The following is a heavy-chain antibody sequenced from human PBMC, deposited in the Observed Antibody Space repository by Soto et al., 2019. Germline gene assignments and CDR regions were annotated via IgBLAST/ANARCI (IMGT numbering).Heavy chain of an antibody. CDR2: ISGSGGST. V-gene: IGHV3-23*01. Sequence: VGSLRLSCAASGFTFSSYAMSWVRQAPGKGLEWVSAISGSGGSTYYADSVKGRFTISRDNSKNTLYLQMNSLRAEDTAVYYCAKPLHRQLVRSIPWFDPWGQGTLVTVSS. J-gene: IGHJ5*02. CDR1: GFTFSSYA. CDR3: AKPLHRQLVRSIPWFDP. D-gene: IGHD6-6*01.